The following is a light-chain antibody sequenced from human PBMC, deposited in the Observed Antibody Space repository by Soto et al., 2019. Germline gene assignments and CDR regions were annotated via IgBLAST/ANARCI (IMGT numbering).Light chain of an antibody. CDR1: QAISRS. Sequence: DIQMTQSPSSVSASVGDRVSITCRASQAISRSLAWYQQKPGEAPKLLIYAASILQSGVPSRFSGSGSGTDFTLTITRLQPDDFASYCCQQANRFPFTFGPGTKV. CDR3: QQANRFPFT. CDR2: AAS. J-gene: IGKJ3*01. V-gene: IGKV1-12*01.